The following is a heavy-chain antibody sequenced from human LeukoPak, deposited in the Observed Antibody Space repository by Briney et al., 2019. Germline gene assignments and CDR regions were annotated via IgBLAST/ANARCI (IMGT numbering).Heavy chain of an antibody. CDR2: MNPNSGNT. CDR1: GYTFTSYD. Sequence: ASVKVSCKSSGYTFTSYDTNWVRQATGQGLEWMGWMNPNSGNTGYAQKFQGRVTMTRNTSISTAYMELSSLRSEDTAVYYCARGFRLRLWSDYGEYYYYYGMDVWGQGTTVTVSS. D-gene: IGHD4-17*01. V-gene: IGHV1-8*01. J-gene: IGHJ6*02. CDR3: ARGFRLRLWSDYGEYYYYYGMDV.